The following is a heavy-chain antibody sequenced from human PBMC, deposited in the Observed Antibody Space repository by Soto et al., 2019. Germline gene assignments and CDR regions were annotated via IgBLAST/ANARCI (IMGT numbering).Heavy chain of an antibody. CDR2: ISYDGSNK. Sequence: LRLSCAASGFTFSSYGMHWVRQAPGKGLEWVSVISYDGSNKYYADSVKGRFTISRDNSKNTLYLQMNSLRAEDTAVYYCAKNMGIVVVPAASWFDPWGQGXLVTVSS. CDR1: GFTFSSYG. CDR3: AKNMGIVVVPAASWFDP. V-gene: IGHV3-30*18. D-gene: IGHD2-2*03. J-gene: IGHJ5*02.